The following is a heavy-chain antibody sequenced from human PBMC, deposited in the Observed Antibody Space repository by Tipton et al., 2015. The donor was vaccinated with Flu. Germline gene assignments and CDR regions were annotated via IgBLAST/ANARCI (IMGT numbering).Heavy chain of an antibody. CDR2: THASGST. V-gene: IGHV4-4*07. J-gene: IGHJ4*02. CDR1: GGSISSYF. CDR3: ARHQSSSLLPFDH. D-gene: IGHD6-6*01. Sequence: TLSLTCTVSGGSISSYFWSWIRQPAGKGLEWIGRTHASGSTNYNPSLKSRVTMSIDTSKNQFSLRLTSVTAADTAVYYCARHQSSSLLPFDHWGQGTLVTVSS.